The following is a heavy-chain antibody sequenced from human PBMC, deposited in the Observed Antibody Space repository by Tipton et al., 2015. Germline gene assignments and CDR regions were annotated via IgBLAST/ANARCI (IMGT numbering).Heavy chain of an antibody. V-gene: IGHV3-11*04. J-gene: IGHJ4*02. CDR1: GFTFSDFY. CDR3: ARSPQDPAIDY. Sequence: GSLRLSCAASGFTFSDFYMTWIRQGPGKALEWVCDISTSGLIIDYADSVKGRFTISRDNTRNTLYLQMNSLRADDTAVYYCARSPQDPAIDYWGQGTLVTVSS. CDR2: ISTSGLII.